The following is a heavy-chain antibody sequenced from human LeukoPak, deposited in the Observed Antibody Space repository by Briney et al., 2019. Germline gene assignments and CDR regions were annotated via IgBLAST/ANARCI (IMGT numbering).Heavy chain of an antibody. Sequence: GGSLRLSCAASGFTFSGSAMHWVRQASGKGLEWVGRIRSKANSYATAYAASVKGRFTISRDDSKNTAYLQMNSLKTEDTAVYYCTGLEDTAANDYWGQGTLVTVSS. CDR2: IRSKANSYAT. J-gene: IGHJ4*02. CDR3: TGLEDTAANDY. CDR1: GFTFSGSA. V-gene: IGHV3-73*01. D-gene: IGHD5-18*01.